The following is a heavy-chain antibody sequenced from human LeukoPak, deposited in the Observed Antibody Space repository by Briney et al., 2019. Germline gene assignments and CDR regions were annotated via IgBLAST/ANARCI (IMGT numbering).Heavy chain of an antibody. J-gene: IGHJ4*02. D-gene: IGHD6-13*01. CDR2: INAGNGNI. V-gene: IGHV1-3*01. CDR1: GGTFSSYA. Sequence: ASVKVSCKASGGTFSSYAISWVRQAPGQRLEWMGWINAGNGNIKYSQKFQGRVTITRDTSASTAYMELSSLRSEDTAVYYCARRPDQGSTAAAGLDYWGQGTLVTVSS. CDR3: ARRPDQGSTAAAGLDY.